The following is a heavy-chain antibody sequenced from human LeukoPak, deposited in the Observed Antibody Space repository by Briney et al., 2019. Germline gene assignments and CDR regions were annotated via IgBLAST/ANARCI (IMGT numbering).Heavy chain of an antibody. D-gene: IGHD6-19*01. CDR2: IHNNGSST. CDR3: AKGNQRGEGTGWYSLTD. V-gene: IGHV3-74*01. CDR1: GFTFSNYW. Sequence: GGSLRLSCAASGFTFSNYWMHWVRQAPGKGLVWVSRIHNNGSSTAYADSVKGRFTISRDNAKNTLYLQMNSLRDEDTAVYYCAKGNQRGEGTGWYSLTDWGQGTLVTVSS. J-gene: IGHJ4*02.